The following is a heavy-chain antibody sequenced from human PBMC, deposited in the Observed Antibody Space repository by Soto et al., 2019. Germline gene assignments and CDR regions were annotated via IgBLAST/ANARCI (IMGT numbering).Heavy chain of an antibody. CDR3: ARDRHYHDTHGGYYALFDS. Sequence: QVQLQESGPGLVNPSETLSLTCTVSSVSVSSDNFYWTWIRQSPGRGLEWIGSVYYTGSTNSNPSLKSRVTISVDTSKNQFSLKLRSVTAADTAIYYCARDRHYHDTHGGYYALFDSWGRGTLVTVSS. J-gene: IGHJ5*01. CDR1: SVSVSSDNFY. V-gene: IGHV4-61*01. D-gene: IGHD2-21*02. CDR2: VYYTGST.